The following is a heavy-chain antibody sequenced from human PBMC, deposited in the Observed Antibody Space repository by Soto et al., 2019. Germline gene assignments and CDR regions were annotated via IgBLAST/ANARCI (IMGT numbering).Heavy chain of an antibody. V-gene: IGHV4-31*03. D-gene: IGHD3-22*01. Sequence: SETLSLTCTVSGGSISSGGYYWSWIRQHPGKGLEWIGYIYYSGSTYYNPSLKSRVTISVDTSKNQFSLKLSSVTAADTAVYYCARIDSSGYYYGYYFDYWGQGTLVTVSS. CDR3: ARIDSSGYYYGYYFDY. J-gene: IGHJ4*02. CDR2: IYYSGST. CDR1: GGSISSGGYY.